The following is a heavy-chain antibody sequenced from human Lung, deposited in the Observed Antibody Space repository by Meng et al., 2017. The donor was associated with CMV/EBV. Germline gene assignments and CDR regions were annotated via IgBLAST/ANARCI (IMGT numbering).Heavy chain of an antibody. CDR3: ARARVFYAMDV. J-gene: IGHJ6*02. V-gene: IGHV3-21*01. CDR1: GFTFSTYT. Sequence: GGSLRLXCAASGFTFSTYTINWVRQAPGKGLEWVSCISSSSSYIYYADSVKGRFTISRDNAKNSVYLQMDSLRADDTAVYYCARARVFYAMDVGGQGTTVTVSS. CDR2: ISSSSSYI.